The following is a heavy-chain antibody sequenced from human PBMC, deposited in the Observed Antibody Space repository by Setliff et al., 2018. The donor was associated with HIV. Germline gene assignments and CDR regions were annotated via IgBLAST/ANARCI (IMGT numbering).Heavy chain of an antibody. CDR1: GGSISSYY. Sequence: SETLSLTCTVSGGSISSYYWSWIRQPPGKGLEWIGYIYYSGSTNYNPSLRSRFTISVDTSKNQFSLKLSSVTAADKAVYYCARSPSGYGSGSYYHYYYYGRDVWGQGTTVTVSS. J-gene: IGHJ6*02. CDR3: ARSPSGYGSGSYYHYYYYGRDV. V-gene: IGHV4-59*01. CDR2: IYYSGST. D-gene: IGHD3-10*01.